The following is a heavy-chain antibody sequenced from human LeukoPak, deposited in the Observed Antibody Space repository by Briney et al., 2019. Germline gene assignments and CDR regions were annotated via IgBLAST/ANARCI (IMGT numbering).Heavy chain of an antibody. CDR2: ISSSSSYI. J-gene: IGHJ4*02. V-gene: IGHV3-21*01. D-gene: IGHD3-22*01. CDR1: GLTFSSYS. Sequence: GGPLRLSCAASGLTFSSYSMNWVRQAPGKGLEWVSSISSSSSYIYYADSVKGRFTISRDNAKNSLYLQMNSLRAEDTAVYYCAREDYYDSSGYLPVDYWGQGTLVTVSS. CDR3: AREDYYDSSGYLPVDY.